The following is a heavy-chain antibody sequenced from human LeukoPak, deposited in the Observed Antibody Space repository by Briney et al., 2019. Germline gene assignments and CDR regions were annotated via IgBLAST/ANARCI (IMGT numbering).Heavy chain of an antibody. CDR3: APICSSGNCFQTRFDY. V-gene: IGHV3-21*01. CDR1: GFTFSSYS. D-gene: IGHD2-15*01. Sequence: GGSLRLSCTASGFTFSSYSMNWVRQAPGKGLEWVSSISSSGGSIYYADSVKGRFTVSRDNAKNSLYLQMNSLGAEDTAMYYCAPICSSGNCFQTRFDYWGQGTLVTVSS. J-gene: IGHJ4*02. CDR2: ISSSGGSI.